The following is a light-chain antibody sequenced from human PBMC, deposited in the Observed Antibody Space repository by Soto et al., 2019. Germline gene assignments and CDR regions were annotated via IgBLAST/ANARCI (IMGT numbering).Light chain of an antibody. Sequence: QSVLTQPPSVSGAPGQRVTISCTGSSSNIGAGYDVHWYQQLPGTAPKLLIYGNSNRPSGVPDRFSGSKSGNTASLTISGLQAEDEADYYCTSYTSSITYVFGTGTKLTVL. V-gene: IGLV1-40*01. J-gene: IGLJ1*01. CDR2: GNS. CDR1: SSNIGAGYD. CDR3: TSYTSSITYV.